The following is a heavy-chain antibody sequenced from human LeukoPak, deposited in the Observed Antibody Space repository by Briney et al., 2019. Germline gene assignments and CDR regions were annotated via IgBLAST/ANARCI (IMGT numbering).Heavy chain of an antibody. J-gene: IGHJ4*02. V-gene: IGHV3-7*04. Sequence: GGSLRLSCAASGFTFSIYWMTWVRQAPGKGLEWVANIKHDGSEKYYVDSVKGRLTISRDNAKNSLYLQMNSLRAEDAAVYYCARYGSIVAAGTFDYWGQGTLVTVSS. CDR3: ARYGSIVAAGTFDY. D-gene: IGHD6-13*01. CDR2: IKHDGSEK. CDR1: GFTFSIYW.